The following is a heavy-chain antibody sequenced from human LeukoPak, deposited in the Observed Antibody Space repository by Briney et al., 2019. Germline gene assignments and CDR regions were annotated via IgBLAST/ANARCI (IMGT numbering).Heavy chain of an antibody. V-gene: IGHV1-18*01. D-gene: IGHD6-6*01. CDR3: VRDEGSSSQPFDY. J-gene: IGHJ4*02. CDR1: GYTFTSYG. CDR2: ISAYNGNP. Sequence: ATVKVSCKASGYTFTSYGISWVRQAPGQGLEWMGWISAYNGNPNYVQKVQGRVTMTTDTSTSTAYMELRSLRSDDTAVYYCVRDEGSSSQPFDYWGQGTLVTVSS.